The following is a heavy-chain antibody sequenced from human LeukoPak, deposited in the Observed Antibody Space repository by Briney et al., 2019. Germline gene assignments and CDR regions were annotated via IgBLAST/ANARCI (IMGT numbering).Heavy chain of an antibody. Sequence: PVGSLRLSCAASGFTFNRYEMNWVRQAPGKGLEWVSYISSSGSTIYYADSVKGRFTISRDNAKNSLYLQMNSLRAEDTAVYYCARCGGSCFLTAWGQGTLVTVSS. V-gene: IGHV3-48*03. CDR2: ISSSGSTI. D-gene: IGHD2-15*01. CDR3: ARCGGSCFLTA. J-gene: IGHJ5*01. CDR1: GFTFNRYE.